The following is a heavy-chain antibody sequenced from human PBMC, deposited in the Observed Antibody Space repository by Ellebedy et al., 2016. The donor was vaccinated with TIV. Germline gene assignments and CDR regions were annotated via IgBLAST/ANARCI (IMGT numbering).Heavy chain of an antibody. CDR1: GFTFDDYA. D-gene: IGHD6-6*01. CDR2: ISWNSGSI. J-gene: IGHJ6*03. V-gene: IGHV3-9*01. Sequence: SLKISXAASGFTFDDYAMHWVRQAPGKGLEWVSGISWNSGSIGYADSVKGRFTISRDNAKNSLYLQMNSLRAEDTALYYCASFTGGQLVWEGYYMDVWGKGTTVTVSS. CDR3: ASFTGGQLVWEGYYMDV.